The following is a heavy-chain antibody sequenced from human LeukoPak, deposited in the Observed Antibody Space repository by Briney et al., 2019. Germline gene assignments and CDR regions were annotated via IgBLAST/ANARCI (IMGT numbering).Heavy chain of an antibody. D-gene: IGHD3-3*01. V-gene: IGHV4-61*08. CDR1: GGSISSGGYY. CDR3: ARVTGPIFGVIIGPVDV. J-gene: IGHJ6*04. Sequence: PSETLSLTCTVSGGSISSGGYYWSWIRQPPGKGLEWIGYIYYSGSTNYNPSLKSRVTISVDTSKNQFSLKLSSVTAADTAVYYCARVTGPIFGVIIGPVDVWGKGTTVTVSS. CDR2: IYYSGST.